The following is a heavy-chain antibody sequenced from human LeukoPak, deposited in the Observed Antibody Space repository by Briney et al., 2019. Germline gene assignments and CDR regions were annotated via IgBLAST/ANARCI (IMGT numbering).Heavy chain of an antibody. Sequence: GESLKISCKVSGYSFTSYWIGWVRQMPGKGLEWMGIIYPGDSGTRYSPSFQGQVTISVDKSITTAYLQWSSLKASDTAIYYCARREYCSSTSCSACFDYWGQGTLVTVSS. CDR1: GYSFTSYW. CDR2: IYPGDSGT. V-gene: IGHV5-51*01. CDR3: ARREYCSSTSCSACFDY. J-gene: IGHJ4*02. D-gene: IGHD2-2*01.